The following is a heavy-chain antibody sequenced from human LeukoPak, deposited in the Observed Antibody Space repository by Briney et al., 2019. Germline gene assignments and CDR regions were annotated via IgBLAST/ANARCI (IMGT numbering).Heavy chain of an antibody. CDR2: IYYSGST. V-gene: IGHV4-59*01. CDR1: GGSISSYY. D-gene: IGHD2-15*01. J-gene: IGHJ4*02. CDR3: ARKAGLGYCSGGSCYSAYYFDY. Sequence: NSSETLSLTCTVSGGSISSYYWSWIRQPPGKGLEWIGYIYYSGSTNYNPSLKSRVTISVDTSKNQFSLKLSSVTAADTAVYYCARKAGLGYCSGGSCYSAYYFDYWGQGTLVTVSS.